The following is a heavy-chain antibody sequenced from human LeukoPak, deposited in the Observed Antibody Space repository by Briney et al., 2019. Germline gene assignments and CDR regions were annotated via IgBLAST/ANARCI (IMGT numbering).Heavy chain of an antibody. CDR1: GYTFTGYY. V-gene: IGHV1-2*02. Sequence: GASVKVSCKASGYTFTGYYMHWVRQAPGQGLEWMGWINPNSGGTNFAQKFQGRVTMTRDTSISTAYMELSRLRSDDTAVYFCARYTAAAPFDYWGQGTLVTVSS. J-gene: IGHJ4*02. CDR2: INPNSGGT. D-gene: IGHD6-13*01. CDR3: ARYTAAAPFDY.